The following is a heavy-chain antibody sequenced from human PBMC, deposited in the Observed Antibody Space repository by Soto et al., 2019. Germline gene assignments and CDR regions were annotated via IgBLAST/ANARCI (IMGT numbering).Heavy chain of an antibody. Sequence: SETLSLTCTVSGGSISRSSYYWGWIRQPPGKGLEWIGSIYYSGSTYYNPSLKSRVTISVDTSKNQFSLKLSSVTAADTAVYYCAGSAGGYYTPNRVTFDYWGQGTLVTVSS. CDR3: AGSAGGYYTPNRVTFDY. CDR1: GGSISRSSYY. CDR2: IYYSGST. J-gene: IGHJ4*02. V-gene: IGHV4-39*01. D-gene: IGHD3-3*01.